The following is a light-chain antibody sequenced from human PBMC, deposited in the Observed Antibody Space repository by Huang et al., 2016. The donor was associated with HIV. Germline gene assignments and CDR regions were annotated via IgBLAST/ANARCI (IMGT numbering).Light chain of an antibody. Sequence: DIQMTQSPSSLSASVGDRVTITCQASQDITNYLNWYQQKPGKAPKLLIYGVSNLETGVPSRFSGSGSGTDFTFTISSLQPEDIATYYCQHYDNLPLTFGGGTKVEIK. CDR3: QHYDNLPLT. J-gene: IGKJ4*01. V-gene: IGKV1-33*01. CDR2: GVS. CDR1: QDITNY.